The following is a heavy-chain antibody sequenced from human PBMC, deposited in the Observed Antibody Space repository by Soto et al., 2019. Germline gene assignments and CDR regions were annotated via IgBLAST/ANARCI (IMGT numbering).Heavy chain of an antibody. Sequence: LRLSCAASGFTFSSFWMTWVRQAPGKGLEWVANIKQDGSEKYYVDSVKGRFTISRDNARNSLFLEMKSLRSEDTAVYSCVRDRSGSYLEGFDYWGQGTLVTVSS. J-gene: IGHJ4*02. CDR2: IKQDGSEK. D-gene: IGHD1-26*01. CDR1: GFTFSSFW. V-gene: IGHV3-7*01. CDR3: VRDRSGSYLEGFDY.